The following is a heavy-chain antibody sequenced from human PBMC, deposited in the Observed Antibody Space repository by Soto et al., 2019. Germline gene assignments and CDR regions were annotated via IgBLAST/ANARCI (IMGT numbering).Heavy chain of an antibody. J-gene: IGHJ4*02. D-gene: IGHD2-2*01. Sequence: QVQLQESGPGLVKPSQTLSLTCTVSGGSISSGGYYWSWIRQHPGKGLEWIGYIHYSGSTYYNPSLKSRVTISIDTSKNQLSLKLSSVTAADTAVFFCARGLDPSPLEYWGQGTLVTVSS. CDR1: GGSISSGGYY. CDR2: IHYSGST. V-gene: IGHV4-31*03. CDR3: ARGLDPSPLEY.